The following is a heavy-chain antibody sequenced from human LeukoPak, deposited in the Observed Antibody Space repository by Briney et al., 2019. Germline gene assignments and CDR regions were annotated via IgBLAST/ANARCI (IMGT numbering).Heavy chain of an antibody. CDR3: AKDWVPRSPPMVRGVIIRGYFDY. J-gene: IGHJ4*02. CDR1: GFTFSSYA. D-gene: IGHD3-10*01. V-gene: IGHV3-23*01. Sequence: PGGSLRLSCAASGFTFSSYAMSWVRQAPGKGLEWVSAISGSGGSTYYADSVKGRFTISRDNSKNTLYLQMNSLRAEDTAVYYCAKDWVPRSPPMVRGVIIRGYFDYWGQGTLVTVSS. CDR2: ISGSGGST.